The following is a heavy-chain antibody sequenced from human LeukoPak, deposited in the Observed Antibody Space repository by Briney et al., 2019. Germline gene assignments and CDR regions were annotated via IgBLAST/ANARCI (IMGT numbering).Heavy chain of an antibody. V-gene: IGHV4-4*02. CDR3: ARDRVGQQLVGRNYYYYYMDV. J-gene: IGHJ6*03. Sequence: PSGTLSLTCAVSGGSISRSNWWSWVRQPPGKGLEWIGEIYHSGSTNYNPSLKSRVTISVDKSKNQFSLKLSSVTAADTAVYYCARDRVGQQLVGRNYYYYYMDVWGKGTTVTISS. CDR2: IYHSGST. CDR1: GGSISRSNW. D-gene: IGHD6-13*01.